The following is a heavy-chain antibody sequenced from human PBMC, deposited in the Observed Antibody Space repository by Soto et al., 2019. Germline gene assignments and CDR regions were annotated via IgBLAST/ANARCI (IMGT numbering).Heavy chain of an antibody. CDR1: GGSISSSSYY. D-gene: IGHD5-18*01. CDR3: ARHRYSYGYGMDV. CDR2: IYYSGST. V-gene: IGHV4-39*01. J-gene: IGHJ6*02. Sequence: SETLSLTCTVSGGSISSSSYYWGWIRQPPGKGLEWIGSIYYSGSTYYNPSLKSRVTVSVDTSKNQFSLRLSSVTAADTAVYYCARHRYSYGYGMDVWGQGTTVTVSS.